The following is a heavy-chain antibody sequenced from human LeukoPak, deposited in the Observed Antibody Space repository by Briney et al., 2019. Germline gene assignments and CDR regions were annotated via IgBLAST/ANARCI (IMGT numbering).Heavy chain of an antibody. V-gene: IGHV4-59*11. Sequence: SETLSLTCTVSGGSISSHYWSWIRQPPGKGLEWIGYIYYSGSTNYNPSLKSRVTISVDTSKNQFSLKLSSVTAADTAVYYCARDQSFYRYSSSWYVGWFDPWGQGTLVTVSS. CDR2: IYYSGST. CDR1: GGSISSHY. CDR3: ARDQSFYRYSSSWYVGWFDP. J-gene: IGHJ5*02. D-gene: IGHD6-13*01.